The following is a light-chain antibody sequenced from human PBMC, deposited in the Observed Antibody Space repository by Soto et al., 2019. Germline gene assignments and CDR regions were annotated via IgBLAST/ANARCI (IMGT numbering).Light chain of an antibody. V-gene: IGKV4-1*01. Sequence: DIVMTQSPDSLAVSLGERATINCKSSQSVLYSSNNKNYLAWYQQKPGQPPKLLIYWASTRESGVPDRFSGSGSVTDFTLANSGLQAEDGAVYYCQQYYSTLTWTFGQGTKVESK. CDR1: QSVLYSSNNKNY. J-gene: IGKJ1*01. CDR3: QQYYSTLTWT. CDR2: WAS.